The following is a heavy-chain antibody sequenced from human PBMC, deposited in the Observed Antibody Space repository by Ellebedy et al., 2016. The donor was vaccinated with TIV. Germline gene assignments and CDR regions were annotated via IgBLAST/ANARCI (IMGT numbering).Heavy chain of an antibody. J-gene: IGHJ6*02. Sequence: ASVKVSCXASGYTFTSYYMHWVRQAPGQGLEWMGIINPSGGSTSYAQKFQGRVTMTRDTSTSTVYMELSSLRSEDTAVYYCASQTTTVTNYYYYYGMDVWGQGTTVTVSS. V-gene: IGHV1-46*01. CDR3: ASQTTTVTNYYYYYGMDV. CDR2: INPSGGST. D-gene: IGHD4-17*01. CDR1: GYTFTSYY.